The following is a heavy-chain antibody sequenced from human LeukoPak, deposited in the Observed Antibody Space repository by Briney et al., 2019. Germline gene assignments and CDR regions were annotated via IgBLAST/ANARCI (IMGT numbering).Heavy chain of an antibody. D-gene: IGHD3-10*01. CDR1: GFTFSDYG. V-gene: IGHV3-30*02. CDR3: ARDGNYRVADDI. CDR2: IRYDGSNK. Sequence: GGSLRLSCAASGFTFSDYGMHWVRQAPGKGLEWVAFIRYDGSNKYYADSVKSRFTISRDNSKNTLYLQMNSLRTEDTAVYYCARDGNYRVADDIWGQGTVVTVSS. J-gene: IGHJ3*02.